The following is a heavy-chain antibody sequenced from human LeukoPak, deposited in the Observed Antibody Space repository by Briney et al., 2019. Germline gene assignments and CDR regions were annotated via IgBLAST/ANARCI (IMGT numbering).Heavy chain of an antibody. D-gene: IGHD3-22*01. Sequence: PGGSLRLSCAASGFTFSSYAMSWVRQAPGKGLEGVSAISGSGGSTYYADSVKGRFTISRDNSKNTLYLQMNSLRAEDTAVYYCAKDPQNYDSSGYLIGYYFDYWGQGTLVTVSS. CDR2: ISGSGGST. J-gene: IGHJ4*02. CDR1: GFTFSSYA. V-gene: IGHV3-23*01. CDR3: AKDPQNYDSSGYLIGYYFDY.